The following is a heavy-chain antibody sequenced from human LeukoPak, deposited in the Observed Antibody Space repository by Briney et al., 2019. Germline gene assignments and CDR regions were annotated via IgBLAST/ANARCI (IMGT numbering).Heavy chain of an antibody. CDR2: MNPNSGNT. J-gene: IGHJ2*01. CDR1: GYTFTSYD. V-gene: IGHV1-8*01. D-gene: IGHD3-22*01. CDR3: ARYYYDSSGYGNYWYFDL. Sequence: ASVKVSCKASGYTFTSYDINWVRQATGQGLEWMGWMNPNSGNTGYAQKFQGRVTMTRNTSISTAYMELSILRSEDTAVYYCARYYYDSSGYGNYWYFDLWGRGTLVTVSS.